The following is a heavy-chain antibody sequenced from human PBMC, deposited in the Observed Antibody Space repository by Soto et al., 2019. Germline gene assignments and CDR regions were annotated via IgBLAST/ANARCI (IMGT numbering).Heavy chain of an antibody. CDR3: AGLRSHYFDY. J-gene: IGHJ4*02. D-gene: IGHD4-17*01. Sequence: SETLSLTCTVSGGSISSYYWSWIRQPPGKGLEWIWYFYYSGSTNYNPFLKSRVTISVDTSKNQFSLKLSSFTAADTAVYYCAGLRSHYFDYWGQGTLVTVSS. CDR1: GGSISSYY. V-gene: IGHV4-59*08. CDR2: FYYSGST.